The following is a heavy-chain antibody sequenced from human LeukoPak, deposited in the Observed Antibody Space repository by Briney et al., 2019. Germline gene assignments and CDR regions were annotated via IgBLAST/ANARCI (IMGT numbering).Heavy chain of an antibody. Sequence: SETLSLTCTVSGGSIRSYFWNWIRQPPGKGLEWIGYICYSGSTNYNPSLKSRVTMSLDTSKNQFSLKLGSVTAADTAVYYCPKYCSMLEHWFDPWGQGTLVTVSS. CDR3: PKYCSMLEHWFDP. CDR1: GGSIRSYF. CDR2: ICYSGST. D-gene: IGHD2/OR15-2a*01. J-gene: IGHJ5*02. V-gene: IGHV4-59*08.